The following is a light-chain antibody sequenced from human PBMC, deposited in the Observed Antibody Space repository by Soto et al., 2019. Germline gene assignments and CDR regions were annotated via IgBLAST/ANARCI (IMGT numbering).Light chain of an antibody. Sequence: QSVLTQPASLSGSPGQSITISCTGTNSVVGSHNCASWYQQHQGEAPKLLIYGVSNRPSGVSYRVSGSKSGNTASLTISVLQAEDEADYYCSSCTSSNTFVFGTGTKVTVL. CDR3: SSCTSSNTFV. CDR1: NSVVGSHNC. V-gene: IGLV2-14*03. CDR2: GVS. J-gene: IGLJ1*01.